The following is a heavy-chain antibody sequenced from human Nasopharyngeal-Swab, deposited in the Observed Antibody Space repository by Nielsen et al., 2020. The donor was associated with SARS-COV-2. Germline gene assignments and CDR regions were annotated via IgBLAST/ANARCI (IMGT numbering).Heavy chain of an antibody. Sequence: ASVKVFCKASGYTFTSYDMNWVRQAPGQGLEWMGWINTNTGNPTYAQGFTGRFVFSLDNSVSTAYLQISSLKAEDNAVYYCARDEKSQGIFGVVISCQWWFDPWGQGTLVTVSS. J-gene: IGHJ5*02. V-gene: IGHV7-4-1*02. CDR3: ARDEKSQGIFGVVISCQWWFDP. CDR2: INTNTGNP. CDR1: GYTFTSYD. D-gene: IGHD3-3*01.